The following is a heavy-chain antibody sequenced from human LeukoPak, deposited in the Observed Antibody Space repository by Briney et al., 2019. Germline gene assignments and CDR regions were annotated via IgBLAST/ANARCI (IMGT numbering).Heavy chain of an antibody. CDR3: ARQGMYSSGWPPRDYYYMDV. J-gene: IGHJ6*03. CDR2: IYYSGST. CDR1: GGSISSYY. Sequence: SETLSLTCTVSGGSISSYYWSWIRQPPGKGLEWIGYIYYSGSTNYNPSLKSRVTISVDTSKNQFSLKLSSVTAADTAVCYCARQGMYSSGWPPRDYYYMDVWGKGTTVTVSS. V-gene: IGHV4-59*01. D-gene: IGHD6-19*01.